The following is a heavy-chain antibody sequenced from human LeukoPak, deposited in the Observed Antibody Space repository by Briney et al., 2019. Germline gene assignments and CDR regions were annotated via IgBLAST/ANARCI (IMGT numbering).Heavy chain of an antibody. CDR2: ISSSGGTI. J-gene: IGHJ4*02. CDR3: ARDSSGYRRFDF. D-gene: IGHD3-22*01. Sequence: GKSLRLSCEASGFTFKNHSMNWVRQAPGRGLEWVSFISSSGGTIYYADSVEGRFTISRDNVNNSLHLLMNSLRADDTAVYHCARDSSGYRRFDFWGQGTLVTVSS. CDR1: GFTFKNHS. V-gene: IGHV3-48*01.